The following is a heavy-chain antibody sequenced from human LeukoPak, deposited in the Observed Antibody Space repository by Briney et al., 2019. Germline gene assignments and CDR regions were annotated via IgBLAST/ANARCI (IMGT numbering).Heavy chain of an antibody. V-gene: IGHV3-74*01. CDR2: INSDGSST. CDR1: GFTFSSFW. J-gene: IGHJ5*02. Sequence: GGSLRLSCAASGFTFSSFWMHWVRQVPGKRLMWVSRINSDGSSTNYADSVKGRFTISRDNAKNTLYLQMNSLRVEDTAVYYCARDGCVRENWFDPWGQGTLVTVSS. D-gene: IGHD1-26*01. CDR3: ARDGCVRENWFDP.